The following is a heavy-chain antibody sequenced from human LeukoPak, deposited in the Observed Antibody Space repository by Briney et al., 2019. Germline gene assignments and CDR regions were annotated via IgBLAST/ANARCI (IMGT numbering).Heavy chain of an antibody. V-gene: IGHV1-69*13. Sequence: GASVKVSCKASGGTFSSYAISWVRQAPGQGLEWMGGIIPIFGTANYAQKFQGRVTITADESTSTAYMELSSLRSEDTAVYYCARVQQGQWLETSNDYWGQGTLVTVSS. CDR3: ARVQQGQWLETSNDY. CDR1: GGTFSSYA. J-gene: IGHJ4*02. CDR2: IIPIFGTA. D-gene: IGHD6-19*01.